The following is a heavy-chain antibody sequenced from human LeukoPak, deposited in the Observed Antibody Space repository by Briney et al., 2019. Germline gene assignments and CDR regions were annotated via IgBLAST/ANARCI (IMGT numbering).Heavy chain of an antibody. CDR3: ARVDNTIFGDNFDY. Sequence: GASVKVSCKASGGTFSSYAISWVRQAPGQGLEWMGRIIPILGIANYAQKFQGRVTITADKSTSTAYMELSSLRSDDTAVYYCARVDNTIFGDNFDYWGQGTLVTVSS. CDR2: IIPILGIA. D-gene: IGHD3-3*01. V-gene: IGHV1-69*04. CDR1: GGTFSSYA. J-gene: IGHJ4*02.